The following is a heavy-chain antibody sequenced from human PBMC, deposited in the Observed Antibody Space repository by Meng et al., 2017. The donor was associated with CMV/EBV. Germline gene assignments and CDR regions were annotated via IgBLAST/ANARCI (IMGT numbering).Heavy chain of an antibody. CDR2: IYYSGST. J-gene: IGHJ6*02. CDR3: ARDRVASRNGMDV. Sequence: SETLSPTCTVSGGSISSGGYYWSWIRQHPGKGLEWIGYIYYSGSTYYNPSLKSRVTISVDTSKNQFSLKLSSVTAADTAVYYCARDRVASRNGMDVWGQGTTVTVSS. CDR1: GGSISSGGYY. V-gene: IGHV4-31*03.